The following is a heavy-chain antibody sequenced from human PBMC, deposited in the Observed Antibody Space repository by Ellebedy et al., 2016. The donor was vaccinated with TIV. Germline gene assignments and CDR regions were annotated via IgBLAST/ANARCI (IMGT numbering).Heavy chain of an antibody. CDR2: ISYDGIYK. D-gene: IGHD1-26*01. Sequence: GGSLRLSXAAPGFTFSSYGMHWVRQAPGKGLEWVAVISYDGIYKDYTDSVKGRFTISRDNSKNTLYLQINSLRAEDTAVYFCARDLGGPVGGWFDPWGQGTLVTVSS. CDR3: ARDLGGPVGGWFDP. CDR1: GFTFSSYG. V-gene: IGHV3-30*03. J-gene: IGHJ5*02.